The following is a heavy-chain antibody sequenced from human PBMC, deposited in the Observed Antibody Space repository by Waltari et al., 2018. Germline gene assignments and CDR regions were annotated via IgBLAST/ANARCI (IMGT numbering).Heavy chain of an antibody. CDR2: IYSGGST. Sequence: EVQLVESGGGLIQPGGSLRLSCAASGFTVSSNYMSWVRQAPGKGLEWVSVIYSGGSTYYADSVKGRFTISRDNSKNTLYLQMNSLRAEDTAVYYCARGLRFGPAFAFDIWGQGTMVTVSS. CDR3: ARGLRFGPAFAFDI. J-gene: IGHJ3*02. D-gene: IGHD3-10*01. V-gene: IGHV3-53*01. CDR1: GFTVSSNY.